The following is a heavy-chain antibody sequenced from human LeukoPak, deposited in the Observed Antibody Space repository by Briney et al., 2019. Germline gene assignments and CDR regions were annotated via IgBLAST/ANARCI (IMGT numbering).Heavy chain of an antibody. V-gene: IGHV3-33*01. Sequence: GRSLRLSCAASGFTFSNYGMHWVRQAPGKGLEWVAAIWYDGSNMYYADSVKGRFTISRDTSKNTVYLHMNSLRAEDTAVYYCARGFAPAYNFGVFDYWGQGTLVTVSS. CDR3: ARGFAPAYNFGVFDY. D-gene: IGHD2-21*01. CDR1: GFTFSNYG. CDR2: IWYDGSNM. J-gene: IGHJ4*02.